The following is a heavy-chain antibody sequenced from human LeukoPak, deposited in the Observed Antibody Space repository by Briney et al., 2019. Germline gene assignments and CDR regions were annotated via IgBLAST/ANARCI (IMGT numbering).Heavy chain of an antibody. CDR2: SYRRDTT. CDR1: GFSVFSNY. D-gene: IGHD1-14*01. CDR3: ARARIDY. V-gene: IGHV3-53*01. Sequence: GGSLRLSCAASGFSVFSNYMTWVRQAPGKGLEWVAVSYRRDTTFYADAVKGRFIISTDSSRKTVYLQMNSPIAEDTAMYYCARARIDYWGQGTLVTVSS. J-gene: IGHJ4*02.